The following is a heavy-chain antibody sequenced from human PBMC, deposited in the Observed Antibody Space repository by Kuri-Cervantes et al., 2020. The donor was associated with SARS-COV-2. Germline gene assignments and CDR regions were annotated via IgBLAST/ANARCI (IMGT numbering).Heavy chain of an antibody. CDR2: IYYSGST. Sequence: GSLRLSCTVSGGSISSYYWSWIRQPPGKGLEWIGYIYYSGSTNYNPSLKSRVTISVDTSKDQFSMKLSSVTAADTAVYYSARGTRKYCTKVVCYRDWFDPWGQGTLVTVSS. J-gene: IGHJ5*02. CDR1: GGSISSYY. V-gene: IGHV4-59*12. CDR3: ARGTRKYCTKVVCYRDWFDP. D-gene: IGHD2-8*01.